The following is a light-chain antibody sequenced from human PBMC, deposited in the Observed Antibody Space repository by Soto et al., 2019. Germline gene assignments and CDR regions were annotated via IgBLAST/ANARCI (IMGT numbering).Light chain of an antibody. CDR3: QQYDSTPLT. V-gene: IGKV3-20*01. Sequence: EIVLTQSPGTLSLSPGERATLSCRASQSVNSNYLAWYQRKPGQAPRLLIYGASNRATDIPYRFSASGSGTDFTLTINRLEAEDFAVYYCQQYDSTPLTFGQGTKVEVK. CDR2: GAS. CDR1: QSVNSNY. J-gene: IGKJ1*01.